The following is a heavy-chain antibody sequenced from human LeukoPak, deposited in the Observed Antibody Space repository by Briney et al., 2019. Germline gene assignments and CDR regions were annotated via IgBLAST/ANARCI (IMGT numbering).Heavy chain of an antibody. V-gene: IGHV4-30-2*01. D-gene: IGHD6-19*01. CDR2: IYHSGST. CDR1: GGSISSGGYS. CDR3: ARGEYSSGWYFDY. Sequence: SQTLSLTCAVSGGSISSGGYSWSWIRQPPGKGLEWIGYIYHSGSTYYNPSLKSRVTISVDRSKNQFYLKLSSVTAADTAVYYCARGEYSSGWYFDYWGQGTLVTVSS. J-gene: IGHJ4*02.